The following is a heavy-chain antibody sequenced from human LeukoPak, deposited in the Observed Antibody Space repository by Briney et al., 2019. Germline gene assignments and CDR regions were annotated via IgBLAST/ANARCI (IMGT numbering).Heavy chain of an antibody. Sequence: SETLSLTCTVSGGSISGSSSSWAWIRQPPGKGLEWIGSIFYNGRTYYFPSLKSRVTISVDTSKNQFSLKLSSVTAADTAVYYCVRQYGSGSDFDYWGQGTLVTVSS. CDR3: VRQYGSGSDFDY. CDR2: IFYNGRT. V-gene: IGHV4-39*01. D-gene: IGHD3-10*01. J-gene: IGHJ4*02. CDR1: GGSISGSSSS.